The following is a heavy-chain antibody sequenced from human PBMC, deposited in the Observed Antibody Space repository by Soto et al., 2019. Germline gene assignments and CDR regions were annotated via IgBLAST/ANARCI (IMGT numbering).Heavy chain of an antibody. J-gene: IGHJ4*02. Sequence: QVQLVQSGAEVKKPGSSVKVSCKASGGTFSSYAISWVRQAPGQGLEWMGGIIPIFGTANYAQKFQGRVTITADDSTSTAYMELSSLRSEDTAVYYCARGRPAYYYDSSGYYGSGVGYYFDYWGQGTLVTVSS. CDR1: GGTFSSYA. CDR2: IIPIFGTA. V-gene: IGHV1-69*01. D-gene: IGHD3-22*01. CDR3: ARGRPAYYYDSSGYYGSGVGYYFDY.